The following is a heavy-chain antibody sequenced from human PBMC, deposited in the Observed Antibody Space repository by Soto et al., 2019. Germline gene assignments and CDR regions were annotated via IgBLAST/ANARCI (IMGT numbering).Heavy chain of an antibody. CDR3: ARLPVLRFLEWSNDGRYYYYGMEV. CDR2: INHSGST. Sequence: PSETLSLTCAVYGGSFSGYYWSWIRQPPGKGLEWIGEINHSGSTNYNPSLKSRVTISVDTSKNQFSLKLSSVTAADTAVYYCARLPVLRFLEWSNDGRYYYYGMEVWGQGTTVT. V-gene: IGHV4-34*01. CDR1: GGSFSGYY. J-gene: IGHJ6*02. D-gene: IGHD3-3*01.